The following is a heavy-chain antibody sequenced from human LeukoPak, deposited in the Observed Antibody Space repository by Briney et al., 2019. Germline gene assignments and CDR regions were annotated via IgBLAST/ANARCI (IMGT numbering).Heavy chain of an antibody. V-gene: IGHV4-61*01. CDR1: RGSISSGNYY. J-gene: IGHJ6*03. CDR3: ARTTEGGYTYGYFYYYYMDV. D-gene: IGHD5-18*01. CDR2: IYYSGST. Sequence: SETLSLTCTVSRGSISSGNYYWSWIRQPPGKGLEWIGYIYYSGSTNYNPSLKSRVTISVATSKNQFSLKLTSVTAADTAVYYCARTTEGGYTYGYFYYYYMDVWGKGTTVTISS.